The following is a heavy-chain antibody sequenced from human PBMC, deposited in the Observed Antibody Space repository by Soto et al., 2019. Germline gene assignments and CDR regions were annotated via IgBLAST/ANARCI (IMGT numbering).Heavy chain of an antibody. D-gene: IGHD2-15*01. V-gene: IGHV4-4*02. J-gene: IGHJ3*01. Sequence: SRVTISVDKSKNQFSLKLNSVTAADTAVYYCATQDDRSAFDVWGQGTMVTVSP. CDR3: ATQDDRSAFDV.